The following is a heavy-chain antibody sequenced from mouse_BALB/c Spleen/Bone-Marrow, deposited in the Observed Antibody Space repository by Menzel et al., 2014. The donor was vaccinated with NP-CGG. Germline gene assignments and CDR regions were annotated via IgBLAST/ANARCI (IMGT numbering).Heavy chain of an antibody. V-gene: IGHV1-9*01. CDR1: GYTFSSYW. CDR2: ILPGSGST. J-gene: IGHJ3*01. CDR3: ARWVPYWEFAY. Sequence: VNLAESGAELARPGALVKSSCKATGYTFSSYWIERVKQRPGHGLEWIGEILPGSGSTNDNEKFKNKDTITADTSSNTAYMQLSSLTSEDSAVYYCARWVPYWEFAYWGQVTLVTVSA. D-gene: IGHD4-1*01.